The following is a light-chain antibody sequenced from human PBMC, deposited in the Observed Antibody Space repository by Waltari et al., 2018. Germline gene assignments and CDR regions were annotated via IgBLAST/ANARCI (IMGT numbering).Light chain of an antibody. CDR2: AAF. CDR3: HQSYRFPPT. V-gene: IGKV1-39*01. J-gene: IGKJ3*01. Sequence: DIQMTQYPSSLSASVGDRVSITCRASQSINKYLNWYQQRPGEAPNLLIYAAFNLQSGVPSRFRGSGSGTDFTLTISGLQPEDSATYYCHQSYRFPPTFGPVTKLDIK. CDR1: QSINKY.